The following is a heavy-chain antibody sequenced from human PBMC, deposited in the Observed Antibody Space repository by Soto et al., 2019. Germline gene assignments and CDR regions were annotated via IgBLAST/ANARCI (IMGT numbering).Heavy chain of an antibody. CDR1: GGTFRNYP. CDR3: PRGPLVVLNYFES. V-gene: IGHV1-69*02. J-gene: IGHJ4*02. CDR2: IFPLTDIP. Sequence: QVQLVQSGTEVKKPGSSVKVSCKASGGTFRNYPINWVRQAPGQGLEWMGSIFPLTDIPDYAQNFQARLTISADKSTSTAYMELSSLTSDDTAMYFCPRGPLVVLNYFESWGQGTLVTVSS.